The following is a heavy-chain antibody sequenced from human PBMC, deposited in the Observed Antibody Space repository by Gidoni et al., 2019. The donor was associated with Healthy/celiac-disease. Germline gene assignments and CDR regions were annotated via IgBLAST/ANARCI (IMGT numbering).Heavy chain of an antibody. J-gene: IGHJ4*02. CDR1: GGSISSSSYY. Sequence: QLQLQESGPGPVKPSETLSLTCTVSGGSISSSSYYWGWIRQPPGKGLEWIGSIYDSGSTHYNPSLKSRVTISVDTSKNQFSLKLSSVTAADTAVYYCATMGVGELSMTLDYWGQGTLVTVSS. V-gene: IGHV4-39*01. CDR2: IYDSGST. D-gene: IGHD3-16*02. CDR3: ATMGVGELSMTLDY.